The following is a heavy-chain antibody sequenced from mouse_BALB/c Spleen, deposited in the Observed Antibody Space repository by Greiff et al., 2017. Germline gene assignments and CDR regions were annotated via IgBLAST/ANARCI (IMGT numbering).Heavy chain of an antibody. J-gene: IGHJ4*01. Sequence: QVHVKQPGAELVKPGASVKLSCKASGYTFTSYWMHWVKQRPGQGLEWIGEIDPSDSYTNYNQKFKGKATLTVDKSSSTAYMQLSSLTSEDSAVYYCARANWDYAMDYWGQGTSVTVSS. D-gene: IGHD4-1*01. CDR2: IDPSDSYT. CDR3: ARANWDYAMDY. V-gene: IGHV1-69*02. CDR1: GYTFTSYW.